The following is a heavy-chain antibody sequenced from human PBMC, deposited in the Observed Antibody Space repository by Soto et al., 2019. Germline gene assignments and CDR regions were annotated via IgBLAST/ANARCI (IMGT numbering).Heavy chain of an antibody. V-gene: IGHV4-4*07. D-gene: IGHD4-17*01. CDR3: AQGGFVDGDYMHHVMDV. CDR2: VYTDGTA. Sequence: QVHLQESGPGLVKPSGTLSLICTVSGNSMFNYYWSWIRQPAGKGLEWIGRVYTDGTAIYNPSLKSRVTMSVDMSTNQFSLNVNPVTAADTAVYYCAQGGFVDGDYMHHVMDVWGQGATVIVS. CDR1: GNSMFNYY. J-gene: IGHJ6*02.